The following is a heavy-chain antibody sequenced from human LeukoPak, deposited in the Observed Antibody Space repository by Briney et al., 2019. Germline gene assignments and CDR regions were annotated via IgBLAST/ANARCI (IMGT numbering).Heavy chain of an antibody. CDR2: ISGSGSST. Sequence: GGSLRLSCAASGFTFSSYAMSWVRQAPGKGLEWVSAISGSGSSTYYADSVKGRFTISRDNSKNTLYLQMNSLRAEDTAVYYCAKGEVRYGSGSSIDYWGQGTLVTVSS. V-gene: IGHV3-23*01. J-gene: IGHJ4*02. D-gene: IGHD3-10*01. CDR1: GFTFSSYA. CDR3: AKGEVRYGSGSSIDY.